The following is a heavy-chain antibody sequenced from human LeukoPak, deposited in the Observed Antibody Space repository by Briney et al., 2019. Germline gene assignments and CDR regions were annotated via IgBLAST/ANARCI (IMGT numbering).Heavy chain of an antibody. V-gene: IGHV1-2*02. D-gene: IGHD6-13*01. CDR3: ARDGRYSSSEPIS. Sequence: ASVKVSCEASGYTFTGYYMHGVRQAPGLGLEWIVWINPNSGGTNYAQKFQGRVTMTRDTSISTAYMELSRLRSDDTAVYYCARDGRYSSSEPISWGQGTLVTVSS. J-gene: IGHJ4*02. CDR2: INPNSGGT. CDR1: GYTFTGYY.